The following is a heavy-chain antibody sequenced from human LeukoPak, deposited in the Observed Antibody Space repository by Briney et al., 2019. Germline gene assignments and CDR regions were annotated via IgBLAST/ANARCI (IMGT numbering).Heavy chain of an antibody. Sequence: SQTLSLTCTVSGGSISSGSYYWSWIRQPAGKGLEWIGRIYTSGSTNYNPSLKSRVTISVDTSKNQLSLKLSSVTAADTAVYYCARAFFDDSSGYYSNWFDPWGQGTLVTVSS. D-gene: IGHD3-22*01. J-gene: IGHJ5*02. V-gene: IGHV4-61*02. CDR1: GGSISSGSYY. CDR2: IYTSGST. CDR3: ARAFFDDSSGYYSNWFDP.